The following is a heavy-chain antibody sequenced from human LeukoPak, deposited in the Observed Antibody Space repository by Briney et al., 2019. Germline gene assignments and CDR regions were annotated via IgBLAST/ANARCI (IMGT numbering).Heavy chain of an antibody. D-gene: IGHD1-7*01. Sequence: PGGSLRLSCAASGFTFSSYGMHWVRQAPGKGLGWVAFISYDGSNKYYADSVKGRFTISRDNSKNTLYLQMNSLRAEDTAVYYCARDALLNYSLWRYFDYWGQGTLVTVSS. J-gene: IGHJ4*02. CDR1: GFTFSSYG. CDR3: ARDALLNYSLWRYFDY. V-gene: IGHV3-30*03. CDR2: ISYDGSNK.